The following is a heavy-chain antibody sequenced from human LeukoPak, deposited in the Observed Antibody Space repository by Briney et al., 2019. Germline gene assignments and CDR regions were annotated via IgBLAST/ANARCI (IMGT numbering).Heavy chain of an antibody. Sequence: PSETLSLTCSVSGGSITSSYWSWIRQPPGKGLEWIGFIYYSANANYNPSLKSRVTISLDTSKNHLSLKLNSVTAADTAIYYCASHSSLGGPLAHFDSWGQGRLVAVS. CDR1: GGSITSSY. J-gene: IGHJ4*02. D-gene: IGHD2-2*01. V-gene: IGHV4-59*08. CDR2: IYYSANA. CDR3: ASHSSLGGPLAHFDS.